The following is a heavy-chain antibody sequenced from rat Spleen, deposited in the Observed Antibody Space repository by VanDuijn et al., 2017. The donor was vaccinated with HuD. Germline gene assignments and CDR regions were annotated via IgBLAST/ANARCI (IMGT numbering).Heavy chain of an antibody. CDR2: GT. J-gene: IGHJ2*01. D-gene: IGHD1-2*01. V-gene: IGHV2-41*01. Sequence: GTQYNSALKSRLSISKDTSKSQVFLKMNSLQTEDTATYYCAREGAIAAISTDYWGQGVMVTVSS. CDR3: AREGAIAAISTDY.